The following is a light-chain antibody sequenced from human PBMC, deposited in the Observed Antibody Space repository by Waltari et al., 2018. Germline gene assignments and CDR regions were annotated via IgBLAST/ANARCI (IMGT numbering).Light chain of an antibody. CDR1: PTFSTY. V-gene: IGKV3-11*01. J-gene: IGKJ5*01. CDR2: DAS. Sequence: LLTHSPASLSLSPGERAPPTIWSSPTFSTYLAWYQQKPGQAPRLLIYDASNRATCIPARFSGSGSVTDFTLTISSLEPQDFAVYYCQQRSNGPITFGQGTRLEIK. CDR3: QQRSNGPIT.